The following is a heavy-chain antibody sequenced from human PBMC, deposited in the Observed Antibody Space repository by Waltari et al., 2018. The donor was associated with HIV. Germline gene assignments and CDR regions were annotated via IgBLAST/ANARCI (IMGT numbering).Heavy chain of an antibody. CDR3: ARDFGYCSSTSCFPGV. D-gene: IGHD2-2*03. J-gene: IGHJ6*02. V-gene: IGHV3-21*01. Sequence: EVQLVESGGGLVKPGGSLRLSCAASGFTFSSYSMNWVRQAPGKGLEWVSSISSSSSYIYYADSVKGRFTISRDNAKNSLYLQMNSLRAEDTAVYYCARDFGYCSSTSCFPGVWGQGTTVTVSS. CDR2: ISSSSSYI. CDR1: GFTFSSYS.